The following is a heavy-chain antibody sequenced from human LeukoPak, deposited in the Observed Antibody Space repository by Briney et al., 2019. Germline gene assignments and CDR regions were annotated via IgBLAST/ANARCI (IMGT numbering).Heavy chain of an antibody. Sequence: GGSLRLSCAAPGFTFDDYAMHWVRQAPGKGLEWVSGISWNSGSIGYADSVKGRFTISRDNAKNSLYLQMNSPRAEDMALYYCAKDNRYDSSGYYYWYFDLWGRGTLVTVSS. CDR3: AKDNRYDSSGYYYWYFDL. CDR2: ISWNSGSI. D-gene: IGHD3-22*01. CDR1: GFTFDDYA. V-gene: IGHV3-9*03. J-gene: IGHJ2*01.